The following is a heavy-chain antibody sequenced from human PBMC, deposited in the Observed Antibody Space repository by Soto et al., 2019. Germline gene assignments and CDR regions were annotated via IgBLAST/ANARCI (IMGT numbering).Heavy chain of an antibody. CDR2: INHSGTT. V-gene: IGHV4-59*12. CDR1: GTSFRIYY. CDR3: ATIVGATTEIRGSPRDS. Sequence: PSGTLSSTGTPVGTSFRIYYSTWLLQPPGKGLEWIGYINHSGTTNYNPSLKSRVTISVDTSKNQFSLRLSSVTAADTAVYYCATIVGATTEIRGSPRDSWGQGTLVTVSS. J-gene: IGHJ4*02. D-gene: IGHD1-1*01.